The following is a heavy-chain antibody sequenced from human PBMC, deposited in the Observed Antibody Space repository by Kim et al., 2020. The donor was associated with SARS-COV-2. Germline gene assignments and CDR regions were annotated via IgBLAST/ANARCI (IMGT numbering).Heavy chain of an antibody. CDR2: ISSSSSYI. Sequence: GGSLRLSCAASGFTFSSYSMNWVRQAPGKGLEWVSSISSSSSYIYYADSVKGRFTISRDNAKNSLYLQMNSLRAEDTAVYYCARDFTHGGGRRNGYWGQGTLVTVSS. CDR3: ARDFTHGGGRRNGY. D-gene: IGHD2-15*01. J-gene: IGHJ4*02. CDR1: GFTFSSYS. V-gene: IGHV3-21*01.